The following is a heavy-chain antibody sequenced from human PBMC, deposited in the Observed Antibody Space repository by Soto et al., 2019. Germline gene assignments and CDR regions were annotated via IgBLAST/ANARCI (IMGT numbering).Heavy chain of an antibody. V-gene: IGHV1-69*13. CDR3: ARGRRYDFWSGYPYPQDGEFDP. D-gene: IGHD3-3*01. Sequence: ASVKVSCKASGGTFSSYAISWVRQAPGQGLEWMGGIIPIFGTANYAQKFQGRVTITADESTSTAYMELSSLRSEDTAVYYCARGRRYDFWSGYPYPQDGEFDPWGQGTLVTVSS. CDR2: IIPIFGTA. J-gene: IGHJ5*02. CDR1: GGTFSSYA.